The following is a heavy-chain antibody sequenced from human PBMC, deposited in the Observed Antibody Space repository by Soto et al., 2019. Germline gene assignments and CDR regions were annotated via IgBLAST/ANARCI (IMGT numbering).Heavy chain of an antibody. Sequence: QITLNESGPTQVKPRQTLTLTCTFSGFSLTTSGVCVGWIRQSPGTAPEWLALIYWDDDERYSPSLKSRLTITKDTSKNQVVLTMADLDPADTATYYCAHRVLRTVFGLVTTTAIDFDFWGQGTPVAVSS. CDR2: IYWDDDE. CDR1: GFSLTTSGVC. CDR3: AHRVLRTVFGLVTTTAIDFDF. J-gene: IGHJ4*02. D-gene: IGHD3-3*01. V-gene: IGHV2-5*02.